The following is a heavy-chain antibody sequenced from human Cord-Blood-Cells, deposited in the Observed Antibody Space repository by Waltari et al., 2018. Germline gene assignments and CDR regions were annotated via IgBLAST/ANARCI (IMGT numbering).Heavy chain of an antibody. J-gene: IGHJ3*02. CDR1: GGTFSTYD. CDR3: ARTYCTNGVCFYDAFDI. Sequence: QVQLVQAGPEVKQPGSSLKVFRKALGGTFSTYDISWVRKAPGQGLEWMGRIIPILGIANYAQKFQGRVTITADKSTSTAYMELSSLRSEDTAVYDCARTYCTNGVCFYDAFDIWGQGTMVTVSS. V-gene: IGHV1-69*09. D-gene: IGHD2-8*01. CDR2: IIPILGIA.